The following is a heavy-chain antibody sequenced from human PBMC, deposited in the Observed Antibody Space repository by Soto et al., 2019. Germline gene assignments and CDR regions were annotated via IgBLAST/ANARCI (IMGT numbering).Heavy chain of an antibody. CDR1: GYTFTSFG. CDR2: ISAYNGNT. V-gene: IGHV1-18*01. CDR3: ARDHRGGNDAFAI. J-gene: IGHJ3*02. D-gene: IGHD2-15*01. Sequence: QVQLVQSGAEVKKHGDSVKVSCKASGYTFTSFGISWVRQAPGQGLEWMGWISAYNGNTNYAENLQGRFTMTTDTSTSTASIELRSLGSDDTAVYYFARDHRGGNDAFAIWCHGTMVTVTS.